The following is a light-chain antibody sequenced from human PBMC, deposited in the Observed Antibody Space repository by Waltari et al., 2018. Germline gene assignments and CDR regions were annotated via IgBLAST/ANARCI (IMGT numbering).Light chain of an antibody. J-gene: IGLJ1*01. CDR1: SSDVGSYNL. CDR2: EVS. Sequence: QSALTQPASVSGSPGQSITISCTGTSSDVGSYNLVSWYRQHPGKAPKLLIYEVSKRPSGCSNRFSGSKSGNAASLTISGLQAEDEADYYCCSYAGSSTPYVFGTGTKVTVL. CDR3: CSYAGSSTPYV. V-gene: IGLV2-23*02.